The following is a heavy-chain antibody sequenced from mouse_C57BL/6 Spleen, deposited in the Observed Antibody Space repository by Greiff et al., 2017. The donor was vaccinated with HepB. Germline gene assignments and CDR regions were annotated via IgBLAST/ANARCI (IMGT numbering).Heavy chain of an antibody. J-gene: IGHJ3*01. V-gene: IGHV5-9-1*02. CDR3: TREATTVVIEAWFAY. D-gene: IGHD1-1*01. Sequence: EVKLVESGEGLVKPGGSLKLSCAASGFTFSSYAMSWVRQTPEKRLEWVAYISSGGDYIYYADTVKGRFTISRDNARNTLYLQMSSLKSEDTAMYYCTREATTVVIEAWFAYWGQGTLVTVSA. CDR1: GFTFSSYA. CDR2: ISSGGDYI.